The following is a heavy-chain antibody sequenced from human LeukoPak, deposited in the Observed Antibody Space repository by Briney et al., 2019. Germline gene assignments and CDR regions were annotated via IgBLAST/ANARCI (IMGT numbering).Heavy chain of an antibody. V-gene: IGHV3-30-3*01. CDR1: GFTFSSYA. D-gene: IGHD3-10*01. CDR2: ISYDGSNK. J-gene: IGHJ4*02. CDR3: ARGGKMVRGVIIRGIFDY. Sequence: PGGSLRLSCAASGFTFSSYAMHWVRQAPGKGLEWVAVISYDGSNKYYADSVKGRFTISRDNSKNTLYLQMNSLRAEDTAVYYCARGGKMVRGVIIRGIFDYWGQGTLVTVSS.